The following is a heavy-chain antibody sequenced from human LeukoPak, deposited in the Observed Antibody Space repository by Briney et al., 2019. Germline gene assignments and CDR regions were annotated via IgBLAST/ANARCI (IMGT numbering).Heavy chain of an antibody. CDR1: GYTFTGYY. V-gene: IGHV1-8*02. CDR2: MNPNSGNT. D-gene: IGHD6-6*01. Sequence: ASVKVSCKASGYTFTGYYMHWVRQAPGQGLEWMGWMNPNSGNTGYAQKFQGRVTMTRNTSISTAYMELSSLRSEHTARYYCARSSEYNYYYYGMDVWAKRPRSPSP. CDR3: ARSSEYNYYYYGMDV. J-gene: IGHJ6*02.